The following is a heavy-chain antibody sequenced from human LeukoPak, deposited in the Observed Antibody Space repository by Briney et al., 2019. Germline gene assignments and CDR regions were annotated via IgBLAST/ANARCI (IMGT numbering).Heavy chain of an antibody. J-gene: IGHJ4*02. CDR2: IYYSGIT. CDR3: ARPYDSSGYCYFDY. D-gene: IGHD3-22*01. Sequence: SETLSLTCTVSGGSISSSSYYWGWIRQPPGKGLEWIGSIYYSGITYYNPSLKSRVTISVDTSKNQFSLKLSSVTAADTAVYYCARPYDSSGYCYFDYWGQGTLVTVSS. CDR1: GGSISSSSYY. V-gene: IGHV4-39*01.